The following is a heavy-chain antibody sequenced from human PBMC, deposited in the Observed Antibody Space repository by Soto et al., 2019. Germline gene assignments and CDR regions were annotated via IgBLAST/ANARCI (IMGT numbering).Heavy chain of an antibody. CDR1: GFTFSSYG. CDR3: ARDAYYGDSYYYYGMDV. D-gene: IGHD4-17*01. V-gene: IGHV3-33*01. CDR2: IWYDGSNK. Sequence: QVPLVESGGGVVQPGRSLRLSCAASGFTFSSYGMHWVRQAPGKGLEWVAVIWYDGSNKYYADSVKGRFTIYRDNSKNTLYLQMNSLRDEDTAVYYCARDAYYGDSYYYYGMDVWGPGTTVTVSS. J-gene: IGHJ6*02.